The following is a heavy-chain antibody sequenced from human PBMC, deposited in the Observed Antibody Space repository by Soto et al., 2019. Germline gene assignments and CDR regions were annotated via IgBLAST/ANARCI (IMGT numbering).Heavy chain of an antibody. CDR2: IYYSGST. V-gene: IGHV4-59*01. CDR3: AREMEEAAEGINWFDP. J-gene: IGHJ5*02. D-gene: IGHD6-13*01. Sequence: KPSETLSLTCAVSGGSISSYSWSWIRQPPGKGLDWIGYIYYSGSTNYNPSLKSRVTISVDTSKNQFSLKLSSVTAADTAVYYCAREMEEAAEGINWFDPWGQGTLVTVSS. CDR1: GGSISSYS.